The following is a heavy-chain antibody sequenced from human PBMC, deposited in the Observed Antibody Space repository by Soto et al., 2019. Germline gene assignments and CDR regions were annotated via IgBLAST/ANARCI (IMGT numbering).Heavy chain of an antibody. CDR2: IYYSGST. D-gene: IGHD3-10*01. V-gene: IGHV4-61*01. J-gene: IGHJ4*02. CDR3: ARVGFGEFVFDY. CDR1: GGSVSSGSYY. Sequence: QVQLQESGPGLVKPSETLSLTCTVSGGSVSSGSYYWSWIRQPPGKGLEWIGYIYYSGSTNYNPSLKRRVTISVDTSKNQFSLKLSSVTAADTAVYYCARVGFGEFVFDYWGQGTLVTVSS.